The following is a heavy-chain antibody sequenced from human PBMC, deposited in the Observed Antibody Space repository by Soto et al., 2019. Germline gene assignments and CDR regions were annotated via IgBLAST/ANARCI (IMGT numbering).Heavy chain of an antibody. J-gene: IGHJ4*02. Sequence: SVKVSCKASGGTFSSYAISWVRQAPGQGLEWMGGIIPIFGTANYAQKFQGRVTITADESTSTAYMELSSLRSEDTAVYYCARAPDDCSGGSCQYYFDYWGQGTLVTVSS. CDR3: ARAPDDCSGGSCQYYFDY. V-gene: IGHV1-69*13. D-gene: IGHD2-15*01. CDR2: IIPIFGTA. CDR1: GGTFSSYA.